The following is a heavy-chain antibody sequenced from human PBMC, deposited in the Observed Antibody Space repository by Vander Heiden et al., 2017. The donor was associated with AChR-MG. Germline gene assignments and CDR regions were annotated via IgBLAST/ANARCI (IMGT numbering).Heavy chain of an antibody. V-gene: IGHV3-23*01. CDR3: AKDVYPSVTLTLHDGFDI. Sequence: EVQLLESGGGLVQPGGSLRLSCSVSGFTFSRYAMIWVRQAPGKGLEWVSGISGSAESTYYADSVKGRFTISSDNSKNTLYLQMNSLRAEDTAVYYCAKDVYPSVTLTLHDGFDIWGQGTMVTVSS. D-gene: IGHD4-17*01. CDR2: ISGSAEST. J-gene: IGHJ3*02. CDR1: GFTFSRYA.